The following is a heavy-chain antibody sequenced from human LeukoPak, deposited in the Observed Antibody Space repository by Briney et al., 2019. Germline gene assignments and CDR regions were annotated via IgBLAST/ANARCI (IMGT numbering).Heavy chain of an antibody. D-gene: IGHD1-1*01. V-gene: IGHV3-23*01. CDR2: GSGSTSST. Sequence: QPGGSLRLSCVASGFTFSMYSMYWVRKAPGQGLEWVSVGSGSTSSTYYADSVKGRFSISRDNSKNTLYLQMNSLRAEDTAVYYCAKDPRIYGTGTYYFGYWGQGTLVTVSS. CDR1: GFTFSMYS. CDR3: AKDPRIYGTGTYYFGY. J-gene: IGHJ4*02.